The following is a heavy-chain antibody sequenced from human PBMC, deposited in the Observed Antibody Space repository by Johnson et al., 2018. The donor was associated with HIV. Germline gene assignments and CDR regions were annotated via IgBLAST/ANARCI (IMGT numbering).Heavy chain of an antibody. D-gene: IGHD1-1*01. Sequence: QVQLVESGGGVVQPGGSLRLSCAASGFTFSDYGMHWVRQAPGKGLAWVAFIRYDGGYKYYADSVKGRFTISRDASKNTLYLQMNSLKTEDTAVYYCTTGLYWKDAFDIWGQGTMVTVSS. V-gene: IGHV3-30*02. CDR1: GFTFSDYG. CDR2: IRYDGGYK. CDR3: TTGLYWKDAFDI. J-gene: IGHJ3*02.